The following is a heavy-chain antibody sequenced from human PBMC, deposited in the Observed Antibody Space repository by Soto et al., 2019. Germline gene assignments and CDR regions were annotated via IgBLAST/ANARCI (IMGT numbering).Heavy chain of an antibody. CDR1: GFTFGSYA. CDR2: ISYDGSNK. V-gene: IGHV3-30-3*01. Sequence: VQLVECGGGVVQPGRSLRRSCAASGFTFGSYAMHWVRQAPGKGLEWVAVISYDGSNKYYADSVKGRFTISRDNSKNTLYLQMNSLRAEDTAVYYCAGSYYDFWSGYENLYGMDVWGQGTTVTVSS. J-gene: IGHJ6*02. D-gene: IGHD3-3*01. CDR3: AGSYYDFWSGYENLYGMDV.